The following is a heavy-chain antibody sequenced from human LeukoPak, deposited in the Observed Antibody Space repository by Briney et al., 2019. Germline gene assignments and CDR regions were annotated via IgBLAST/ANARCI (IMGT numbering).Heavy chain of an antibody. J-gene: IGHJ5*01. CDR1: GGSISSGSYY. D-gene: IGHD6-19*01. Sequence: PSETLSLTCTVSGGSISSGSYYWAWIRQPPGKGLEWIGSISYSGSTYYNPSLKGRDTISVDISKNQFSLKLSSVTATDTAVYYCSRQISSGTQPFDWFDSWGQGTLVTVSS. V-gene: IGHV4-39*01. CDR3: SRQISSGTQPFDWFDS. CDR2: ISYSGST.